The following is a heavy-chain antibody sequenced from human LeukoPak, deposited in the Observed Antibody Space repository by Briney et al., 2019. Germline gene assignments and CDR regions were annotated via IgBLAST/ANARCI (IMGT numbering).Heavy chain of an antibody. CDR1: GYTFTSYA. D-gene: IGHD1-26*01. J-gene: IGHJ4*02. CDR3: ASMRRGSYSLYY. Sequence: ASVKVSCKASGYTFTSYAMHWVRQAPGQRLEWMGWINAGNGNTKYSQKFQGRVTITRDTSASTAYMELSSLRSEDTAVYYCASMRRGSYSLYYWGQGTLVTVSS. CDR2: INAGNGNT. V-gene: IGHV1-3*01.